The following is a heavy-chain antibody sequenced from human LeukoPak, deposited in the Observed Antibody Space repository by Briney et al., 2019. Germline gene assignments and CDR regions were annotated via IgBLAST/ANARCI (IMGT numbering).Heavy chain of an antibody. V-gene: IGHV4-39*07. CDR1: GGSISSSRYY. CDR3: ARGIVDTAMNYYFDY. J-gene: IGHJ4*02. CDR2: IYYSGST. Sequence: SETLSLTCTVSGGSISSSRYYWGWIRQPPGKGLEWIGSIYYSGSTYYNPSLKSRVTISVDMSKNQFSLKLSSVTAADTAVYYCARGIVDTAMNYYFDYWGQGTLVTVSS. D-gene: IGHD5-18*01.